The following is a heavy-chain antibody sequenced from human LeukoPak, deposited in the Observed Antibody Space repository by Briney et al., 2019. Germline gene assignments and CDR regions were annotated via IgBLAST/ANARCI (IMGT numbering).Heavy chain of an antibody. J-gene: IGHJ4*02. CDR1: GYTFTSYG. CDR3: ARDSVFAYSLHGSGYSLDY. D-gene: IGHD3-22*01. V-gene: IGHV1-18*01. CDR2: INAYNGNT. Sequence: ASVKVSCKASGYTFTSYGISWVRQAPGQGLEWMGWINAYNGNTNYAQKLQGRVTMTTDTSTSTAYMELRSLRSDDTAVYYCARDSVFAYSLHGSGYSLDYWGQGTLVTVSS.